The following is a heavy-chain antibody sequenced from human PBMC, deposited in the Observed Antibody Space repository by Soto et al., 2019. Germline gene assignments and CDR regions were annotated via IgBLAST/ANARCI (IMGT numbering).Heavy chain of an antibody. J-gene: IGHJ4*02. D-gene: IGHD2-2*01. Sequence: WVRQAPGKGLEWVAVISYDGSNKYYADSVKGRFTISRDNSKNTLYLQMNSLRAEDTAVYFCTRGLLGPAVYSDYWGQGTLVTVSS. CDR3: TRGLLGPAVYSDY. CDR2: ISYDGSNK. V-gene: IGHV3-30-3*01.